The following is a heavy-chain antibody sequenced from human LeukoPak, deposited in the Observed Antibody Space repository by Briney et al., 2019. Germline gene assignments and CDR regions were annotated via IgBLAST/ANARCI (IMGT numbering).Heavy chain of an antibody. V-gene: IGHV1-69*05. CDR2: IIPTFGTA. CDR3: ARSIAVAGTSYYFDY. Sequence: SVKVSCKASGGTFSSYAISWVRQAPGQGLEWMGGIIPTFGTANYAQKFQGRVTITTDESTSTAYMELSSLRSEDTAVYYCARSIAVAGTSYYFDYWGQGTLVTVSS. D-gene: IGHD6-19*01. J-gene: IGHJ4*02. CDR1: GGTFSSYA.